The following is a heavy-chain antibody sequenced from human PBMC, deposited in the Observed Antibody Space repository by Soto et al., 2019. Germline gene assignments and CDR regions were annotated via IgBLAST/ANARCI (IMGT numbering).Heavy chain of an antibody. Sequence: QVQLVQSGAEVKKPGASVKVSCKASDKPFLSYGISWVRQGPGQGLEWMGWISPYNGNTNYAQKLQGRVTMTTDTSTSTAYMELRSLRSGDTAVYCCVTQIVTVMVFRDWGQGTLVTVSS. D-gene: IGHD5-18*01. CDR2: ISPYNGNT. V-gene: IGHV1-18*01. CDR3: VTQIVTVMVFRD. J-gene: IGHJ4*02. CDR1: DKPFLSYG.